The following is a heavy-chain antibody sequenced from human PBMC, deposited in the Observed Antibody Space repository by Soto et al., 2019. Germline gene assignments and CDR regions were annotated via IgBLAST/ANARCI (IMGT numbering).Heavy chain of an antibody. CDR1: GYTFTSYY. V-gene: IGHV1-46*01. Sequence: ASVKVSCKASGYTFTSYYMHWVRQAPGQGLERMGIINPSGGSTSYAQKFQGRVTMTRDTSTSTVYMELSSLRSEDTAVYYCARRVRYDSSGYYYFDYWGQGTLVTVSS. J-gene: IGHJ4*02. D-gene: IGHD3-22*01. CDR2: INPSGGST. CDR3: ARRVRYDSSGYYYFDY.